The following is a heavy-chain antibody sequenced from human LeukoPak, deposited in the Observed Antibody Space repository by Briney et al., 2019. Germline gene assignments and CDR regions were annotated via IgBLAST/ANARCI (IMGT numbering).Heavy chain of an antibody. V-gene: IGHV3-23*01. CDR3: ARDRRYCSGGSGYSRYVSMTDY. Sequence: GGSLRLSCAASGFTFSTYAMSWVRQSPGKGLEWVSAISGSDAGTYYADSVKGRFTVSRDNSKNTLYLQMNSLRAEDTAVYYCARDRRYCSGGSGYSRYVSMTDYWGQGTLVTVSS. J-gene: IGHJ4*02. D-gene: IGHD2-15*01. CDR2: ISGSDAGT. CDR1: GFTFSTYA.